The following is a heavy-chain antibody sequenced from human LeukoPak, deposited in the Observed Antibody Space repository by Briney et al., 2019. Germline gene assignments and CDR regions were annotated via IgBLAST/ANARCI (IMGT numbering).Heavy chain of an antibody. D-gene: IGHD3-10*01. CDR1: GGSFSGYY. CDR3: ARGMVRGVILRRRYFDY. Sequence: SETLSLICAVYGGSFSGYYWSWIRQPPGKGLEWIGEINHSGSTNYNPSLKSRVTISVDTSKNQFSLKLSSVTAADTAVYYCARGMVRGVILRRRYFDYWGQGTLVTVSS. CDR2: INHSGST. J-gene: IGHJ4*02. V-gene: IGHV4-34*01.